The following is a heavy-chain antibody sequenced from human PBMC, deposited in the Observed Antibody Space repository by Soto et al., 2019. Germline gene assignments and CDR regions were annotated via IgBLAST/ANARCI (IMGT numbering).Heavy chain of an antibody. J-gene: IGHJ6*02. CDR3: AREGGVGATFYYGMDV. D-gene: IGHD1-26*01. CDR1: GFTFSSYA. CDR2: ISYDGSNK. V-gene: IGHV3-30-3*01. Sequence: GGSLRLSCAASGFTFSSYAMHWVRQAPGKGLEWVAVISYDGSNKYYADSVKGRFTISRDNSKNTLYLQMNSLRAEDTAVYYCAREGGVGATFYYGMDVWGQGTTVTVSS.